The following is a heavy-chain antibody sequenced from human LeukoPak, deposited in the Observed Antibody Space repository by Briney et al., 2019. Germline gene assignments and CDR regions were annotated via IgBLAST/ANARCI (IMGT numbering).Heavy chain of an antibody. V-gene: IGHV3-30*02. J-gene: IGHJ4*02. CDR2: IRYDGSNK. CDR1: GFTFSSYG. CDR3: AREGETAMATNFDY. D-gene: IGHD5-18*01. Sequence: GGSLRLSCAASGFTFSSYGMHWVRQALGKGLEWVAFIRYDGSNKYYADSVKGRFTISRDNSKNTLYLQMNSLRAEDTAVYYCAREGETAMATNFDYWGQGTLVTVSS.